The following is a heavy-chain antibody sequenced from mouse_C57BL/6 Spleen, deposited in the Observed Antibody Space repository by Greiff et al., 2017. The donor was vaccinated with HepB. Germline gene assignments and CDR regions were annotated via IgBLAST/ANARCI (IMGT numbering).Heavy chain of an antibody. Sequence: QVQLKESGPELVKPGASVKISCKASGYAFSSSWMNWVKQRPGKGLEWIGRIYPGDGDTNYNGKFKGKATLTADKSSSTAYMQLSSLTSEDSAVYFCATGSTMVTEGFFDYWGQGTTLTVSS. D-gene: IGHD2-2*01. V-gene: IGHV1-82*01. CDR3: ATGSTMVTEGFFDY. CDR2: IYPGDGDT. CDR1: GYAFSSSW. J-gene: IGHJ2*01.